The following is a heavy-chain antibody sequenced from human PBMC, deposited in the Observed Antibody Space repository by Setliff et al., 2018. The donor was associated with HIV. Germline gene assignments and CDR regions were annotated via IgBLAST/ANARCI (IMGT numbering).Heavy chain of an antibody. V-gene: IGHV3-30*02. CDR1: GFTFSAHG. CDR2: INYDDNYE. J-gene: IGHJ3*02. Sequence: PGGSLRLSCAASGFTFSAHGMHWVRQAPGKGLEWVTFINYDDNYEYYADSVKGRFTISRDNSMSTVDLQMTSLIAEDTAVYYCVKDGDYRNGDYDAFDIWGQGTMVTVSS. D-gene: IGHD4-17*01. CDR3: VKDGDYRNGDYDAFDI.